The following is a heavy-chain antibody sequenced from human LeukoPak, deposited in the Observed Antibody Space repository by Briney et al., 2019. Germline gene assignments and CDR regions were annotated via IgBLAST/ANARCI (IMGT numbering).Heavy chain of an antibody. J-gene: IGHJ4*02. CDR3: ASPTSRIAAAGIFDY. CDR1: GGTFSSYA. D-gene: IGHD6-13*01. V-gene: IGHV1-69*05. Sequence: SVKVSCKASGGTFSSYAISWVRQAPGQGLEWMGRIIPIFGTANYAQKFQGRVTITTDESTSTAYMELSSLRSEDTAVYYCASPTSRIAAAGIFDYWGQGTLVTVSS. CDR2: IIPIFGTA.